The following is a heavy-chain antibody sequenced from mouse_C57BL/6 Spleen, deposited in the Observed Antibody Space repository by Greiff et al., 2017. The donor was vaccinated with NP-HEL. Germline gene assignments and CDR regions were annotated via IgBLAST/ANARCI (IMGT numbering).Heavy chain of an antibody. V-gene: IGHV14-2*01. CDR1: GFNIKDYY. D-gene: IGHD4-1*01. J-gene: IGHJ2*01. Sequence: VQLQQSGAELVKPGASVKLSCTASGFNIKDYYMHWVKQRTEQGLEWIGRIDPEDGETKYAPKFQGKATITADTSSNTAYLQLSILTSEDTAVYYCARLFNCDPYYFGYWGQGTTLTVSS. CDR2: IDPEDGET. CDR3: ARLFNCDPYYFGY.